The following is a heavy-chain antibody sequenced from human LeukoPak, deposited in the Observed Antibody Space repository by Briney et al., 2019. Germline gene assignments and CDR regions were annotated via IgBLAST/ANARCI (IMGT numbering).Heavy chain of an antibody. V-gene: IGHV3-33*01. CDR2: IWREGNVK. CDR1: GFNFRMHA. D-gene: IGHD6-19*01. Sequence: QPGGSLRLSCAPSGFNFRMHAMHWVRQAPGKGLEWVAMIWREGNVKYYVDSVKGRFTISRDDFTSELYLQMDRLRVEDTAVYYCVTDPPDSGWAFWSWGQGALVTVAS. CDR3: VTDPPDSGWAFWS. J-gene: IGHJ5*02.